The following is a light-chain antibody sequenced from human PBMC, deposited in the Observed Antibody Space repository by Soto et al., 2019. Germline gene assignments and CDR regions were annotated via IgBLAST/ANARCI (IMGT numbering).Light chain of an antibody. CDR2: AAS. CDR1: QGISSY. V-gene: IGKV1-8*01. CDR3: QQYYSYPHT. Sequence: AIRMTQSPSSFSASTGDRVTINCRASQGISSYLAWYQQKPWKAPKLLIYAASTLQSGVPLRFSGSGSGTDFTLTISCLQSEDFATYYCQQYYSYPHTFGQGTKVEIK. J-gene: IGKJ1*01.